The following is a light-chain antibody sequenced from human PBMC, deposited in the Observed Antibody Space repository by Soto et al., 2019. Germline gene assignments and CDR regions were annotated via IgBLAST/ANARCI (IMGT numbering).Light chain of an antibody. CDR2: DVN. CDR1: SSDVGYYNY. V-gene: IGLV2-14*03. Sequence: QSALTQPASVSGSPGQSITISCTGTSSDVGYYNYVSWYQQHPGKAPKLMIYDVNIRPSGVSDRFSGSKSGNTASLTISGLQPEDEADYHCTSYTSSRALIFGGGTKLTVL. CDR3: TSYTSSRALI. J-gene: IGLJ2*01.